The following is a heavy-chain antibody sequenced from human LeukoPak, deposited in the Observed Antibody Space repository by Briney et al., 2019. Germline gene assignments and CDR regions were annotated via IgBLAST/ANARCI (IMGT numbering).Heavy chain of an antibody. V-gene: IGHV4-61*02. CDR3: ARDRKIAARQGWFDP. CDR1: GGSISSGSYY. CDR2: IYTSGST. J-gene: IGHJ5*02. Sequence: SETLSLTCTVSGGSISSGSYYWSWIRQPAGKGLEWIGRIYTSGSTNYNPSLKSRVTISVDRSKNQFSLKLSSVTAADTAVYYCARDRKIAARQGWFDPWGQGTLVTVSS. D-gene: IGHD6-6*01.